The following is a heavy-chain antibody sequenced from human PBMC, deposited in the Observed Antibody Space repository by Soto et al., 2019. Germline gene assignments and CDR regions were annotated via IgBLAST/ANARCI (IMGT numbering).Heavy chain of an antibody. D-gene: IGHD3-9*01. J-gene: IGHJ6*03. CDR1: GGSFSDYY. CDR3: ARGHDILTGSEIPFMDV. Sequence: KPSETLSLTCAVYGGSFSDYYWSGIRQPPGKGLEWIGEINHSGSTNYNPSLKSRVTISVDTSKNQFSLKLSSVTAADTAVYYCARGHDILTGSEIPFMDVWGKGTTVTVSS. V-gene: IGHV4-34*01. CDR2: INHSGST.